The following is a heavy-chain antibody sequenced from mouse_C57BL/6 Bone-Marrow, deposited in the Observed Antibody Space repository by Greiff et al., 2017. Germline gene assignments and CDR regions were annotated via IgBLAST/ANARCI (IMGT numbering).Heavy chain of an antibody. Sequence: VQLKQPGAELVKPGASVKVSCKASGYTFTSYWMHWVKQRPGQGLEWIGRIHPSDSDTNYNQKFKGKATLTVDKSSSTAYMQLSSLTSEDSAVYYCAIGAQLRLPYYAMDYWGQGTSVTVSS. CDR1: GYTFTSYW. J-gene: IGHJ4*01. V-gene: IGHV1-74*01. CDR2: IHPSDSDT. CDR3: AIGAQLRLPYYAMDY. D-gene: IGHD3-1*01.